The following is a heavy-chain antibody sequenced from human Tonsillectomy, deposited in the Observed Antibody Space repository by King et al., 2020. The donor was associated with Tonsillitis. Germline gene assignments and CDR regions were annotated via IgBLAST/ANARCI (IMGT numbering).Heavy chain of an antibody. CDR3: ASGRSSSGWYLDY. V-gene: IGHV1-69*09. CDR2: IIPIVGGA. CDR1: GGTFSSHA. Sequence: QLVQSGAEVKKPGSSVKVSCQASGGTFSSHAISWVRQAPGQGLAWMGRIIPIVGGANHAQKFQGRVTITADKSTSTAYMELSSLRSEDTAVYYCASGRSSSGWYLDYWGLGTLVTVSS. J-gene: IGHJ4*02. D-gene: IGHD6-19*01.